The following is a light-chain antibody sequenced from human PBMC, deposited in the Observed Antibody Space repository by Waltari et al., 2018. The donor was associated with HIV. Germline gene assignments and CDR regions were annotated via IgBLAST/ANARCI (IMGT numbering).Light chain of an antibody. CDR2: ENN. J-gene: IGLJ3*02. V-gene: IGLV1-51*02. CDR3: GTWDSSQSAWV. Sequence: QSMLTQPPSVSAAPGPRVTISCSGSGSHIENHYISWYPQLPGTAPKLLIAENNKRPSGIPDRFSGSKSGSSATLGITGLQTGDEANYYCGTWDSSQSAWVFGGGTRLTVL. CDR1: GSHIENHY.